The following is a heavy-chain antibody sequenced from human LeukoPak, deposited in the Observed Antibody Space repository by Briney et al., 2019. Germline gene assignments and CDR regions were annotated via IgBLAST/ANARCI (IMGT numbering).Heavy chain of an antibody. Sequence: GGSLRLSCAASGFTFSSYAMHWVRQAPGKGLEWVAAISYDGSNKYYADSVKGRFTISRDNSKNTLYLQMNSLRAEDTAVYYCAREMAVDTAMKYYYYGMDVWGQGTTVTVSS. V-gene: IGHV3-30*04. CDR1: GFTFSSYA. CDR3: AREMAVDTAMKYYYYGMDV. CDR2: ISYDGSNK. D-gene: IGHD5-18*01. J-gene: IGHJ6*02.